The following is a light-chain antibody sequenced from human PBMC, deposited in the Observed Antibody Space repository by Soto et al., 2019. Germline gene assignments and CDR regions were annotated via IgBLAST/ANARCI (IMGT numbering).Light chain of an antibody. V-gene: IGKV3-15*01. Sequence: EIVMTQSPATLSVSPGERATLSCRASQSVSSNLAWYQQKPGQAPRLLIYGASTRATGIPARFSGSGSGTEFTLTISSLQSEDFAVYYCHHYGRSAIFTFGPGTTVDIK. CDR1: QSVSSN. CDR2: GAS. CDR3: HHYGRSAIFT. J-gene: IGKJ3*01.